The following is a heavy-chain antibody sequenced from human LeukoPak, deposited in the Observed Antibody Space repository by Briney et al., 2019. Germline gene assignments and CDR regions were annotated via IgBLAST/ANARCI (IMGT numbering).Heavy chain of an antibody. CDR3: AKNNGWFHLAQ. CDR2: IKNDGSES. CDR1: GFNFRDHW. J-gene: IGHJ4*02. Sequence: GGSPRLSCAVSGFNFRDHWMDRVRHAPGKGLEWVGHIKNDGSESYYVDSLKGRFSISRDNTNNAVYLQMNSLRVEDTAVYYCAKNNGWFHLAQWGQGTLVTVSS. V-gene: IGHV3-7*03. D-gene: IGHD6-19*01.